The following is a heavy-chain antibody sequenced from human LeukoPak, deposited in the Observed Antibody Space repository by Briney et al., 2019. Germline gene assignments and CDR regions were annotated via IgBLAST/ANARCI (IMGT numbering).Heavy chain of an antibody. CDR2: IRYDGSNK. V-gene: IGHV3-30*02. CDR3: AREDYGDYVS. CDR1: GFTFSSYG. D-gene: IGHD4-17*01. J-gene: IGHJ5*02. Sequence: GGSLRLSCAASGFTFSSYGMHWVRQAPGKGLEWVAFIRYDGSNKYYADSVKGRFTISRDNAKNSLYLQMNSLRAEDTAVYYCAREDYGDYVSWGQGTLVTVSS.